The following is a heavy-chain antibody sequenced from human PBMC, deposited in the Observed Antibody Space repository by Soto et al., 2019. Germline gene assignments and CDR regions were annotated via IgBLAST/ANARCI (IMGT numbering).Heavy chain of an antibody. CDR1: GYTFTSYY. CDR2: INPSGGST. CDR3: AGWGGSYYPYYGMDV. V-gene: IGHV1-46*01. Sequence: GASVMVSCKASGYTFTSYYMHWVRQAPGQGLEWMGIINPSGGSTSYAQKFQGRVTMTRDTSTSTVYMELSSLRSEDTAVYYCAGWGGSYYPYYGMDVWGQGTTVTVSS. D-gene: IGHD1-26*01. J-gene: IGHJ6*02.